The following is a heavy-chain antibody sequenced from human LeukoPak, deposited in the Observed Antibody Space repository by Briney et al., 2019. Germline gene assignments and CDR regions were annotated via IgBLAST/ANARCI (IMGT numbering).Heavy chain of an antibody. CDR1: GGTFSSYA. V-gene: IGHV1-18*01. CDR3: ARDRVPYYYYYGMDV. CDR2: ISAYNGNT. J-gene: IGHJ6*02. Sequence: ASVKVSCKASGGTFSSYAISWVRQAPGQGLEWMGRISAYNGNTNYAQKLQGRVTMTTDTSTSTAYMELRSLRSDDTAVYYCARDRVPYYYYYGMDVWGQGTTVTVSS.